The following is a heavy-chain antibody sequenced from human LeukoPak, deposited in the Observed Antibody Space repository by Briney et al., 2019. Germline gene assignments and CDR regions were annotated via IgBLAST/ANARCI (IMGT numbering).Heavy chain of an antibody. CDR2: ISWSSGSI. CDR1: GFTFDDYA. J-gene: IGHJ3*02. Sequence: PGRSLRLSCAASGFTFDDYAMDWVRQAPGKGLEWVSGISWSSGSIGYADSVEGRFTISRDNAKNSLYLQMNGLRVEDTALYYCAKMSSSWGDAFDIWGQGTMVIVSS. CDR3: AKMSSSWGDAFDI. D-gene: IGHD6-13*01. V-gene: IGHV3-9*01.